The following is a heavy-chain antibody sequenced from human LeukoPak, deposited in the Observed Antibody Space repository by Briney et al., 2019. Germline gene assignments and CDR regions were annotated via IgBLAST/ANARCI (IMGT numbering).Heavy chain of an antibody. D-gene: IGHD3-16*01. CDR2: TYYSGST. Sequence: SETLSLTCTVSGGSSSSSSYYWGWIRQPPGKGLEWIGTTYYSGSTYYNPSLKSRVTISVDTSKNQFSLKLSSVTAADTAVYYCARQGDGGRAFDYWAREPWSPSPQ. V-gene: IGHV4-39*01. CDR3: ARQGDGGRAFDY. J-gene: IGHJ4*02. CDR1: GGSSSSSSYY.